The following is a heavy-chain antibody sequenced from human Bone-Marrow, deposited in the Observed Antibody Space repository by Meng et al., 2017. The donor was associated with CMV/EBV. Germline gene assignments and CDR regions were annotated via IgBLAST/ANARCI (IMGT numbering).Heavy chain of an antibody. V-gene: IGHV3-53*01. CDR1: GFTFSSYW. J-gene: IGHJ4*02. CDR3: ARARRDYDSSGYYNRDEYYFDY. CDR2: IYSGGST. Sequence: GGSLRLSCAASGFTFSSYWMHWVRQAPGKGLVWVSVIYSGGSTYYADSVKGRFTISRDNSKNTLYLQMNSLRAEDTAVYYCARARRDYDSSGYYNRDEYYFDYWGQGTLVTVSS. D-gene: IGHD3-22*01.